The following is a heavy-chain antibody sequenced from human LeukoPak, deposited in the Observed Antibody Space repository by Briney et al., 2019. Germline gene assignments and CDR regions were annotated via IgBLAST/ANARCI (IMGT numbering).Heavy chain of an antibody. V-gene: IGHV3-21*01. J-gene: IGHJ4*02. CDR2: IDGASRNI. CDR3: AREMDLKSGYPGY. D-gene: IGHD3-3*01. Sequence: PGGSLRLSCAASGFIFSNYIINWVRQPPGEGLEWVSSIDGASRNIYYAHSVRGRFTLSRDNAKNSLSLHMNALRVEDTAVYYCAREMDLKSGYPGYWGQGSLVTVS. CDR1: GFIFSNYI.